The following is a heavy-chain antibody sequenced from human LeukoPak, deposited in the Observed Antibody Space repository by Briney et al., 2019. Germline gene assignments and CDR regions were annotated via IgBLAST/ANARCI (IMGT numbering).Heavy chain of an antibody. Sequence: SETLSLTCAVYGRSFSGYYWSWIRQPPGKGLEWIGEINHSGSTNYNPSLKSRVTISVDTSKNQFSLKLSSVTAADTAVYYCASGPVGFSYGGQGTLVTVSS. CDR1: GRSFSGYY. J-gene: IGHJ4*02. V-gene: IGHV4-34*01. CDR3: ASGPVGFSY. D-gene: IGHD1-26*01. CDR2: INHSGST.